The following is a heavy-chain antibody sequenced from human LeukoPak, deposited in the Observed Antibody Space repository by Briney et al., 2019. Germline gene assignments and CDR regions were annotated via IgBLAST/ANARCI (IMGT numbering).Heavy chain of an antibody. V-gene: IGHV3-21*01. CDR1: GLTFSSYN. CDR2: ILSSSSYI. J-gene: IGHJ6*02. D-gene: IGHD2-21*01. CDR3: ARDLFSYYYGMDV. Sequence: GGSLRLSCAASGLTFSSYNMNWVRQAPGKGLEWVSSILSSSSYIYYADSVKGRFTISRDNAKNSLYLQMNSLRAEDTAAYYCARDLFSYYYGMDVWGQGTTVTVSS.